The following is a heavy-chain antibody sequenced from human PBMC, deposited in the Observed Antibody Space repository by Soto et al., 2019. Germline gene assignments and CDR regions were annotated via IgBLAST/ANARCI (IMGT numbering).Heavy chain of an antibody. CDR2: ISGSGGST. D-gene: IGHD3-3*01. CDR3: AKDRFLRFLERPVHNWFDP. CDR1: GFTFSSYA. V-gene: IGHV3-23*01. Sequence: HPGGSLGLSCAASGFTFSSYAMSWVRQAPGKGLEWVSAISGSGGSTYYADSVKGRFTISRDNSKNTLYLQMNSLRAEDTAVYYCAKDRFLRFLERPVHNWFDPWGQGTLVTVSS. J-gene: IGHJ5*02.